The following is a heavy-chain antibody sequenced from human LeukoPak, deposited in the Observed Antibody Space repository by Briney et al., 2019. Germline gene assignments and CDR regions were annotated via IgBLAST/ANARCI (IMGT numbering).Heavy chain of an antibody. CDR3: VRELYYGAAMDV. D-gene: IGHD3-3*01. V-gene: IGHV3-23*01. CDR2: MGSDDRT. CDR1: GFSFRGYA. Sequence: GGSLRLSCAASGFSFRGYAISWVRQAPGKGLEWVSGMGSDDRTHYAESVKGRFGISSGMDESTLFLQMNSLRAEDTALYYCVRELYYGAAMDVWGQGTTVTVS. J-gene: IGHJ6*02.